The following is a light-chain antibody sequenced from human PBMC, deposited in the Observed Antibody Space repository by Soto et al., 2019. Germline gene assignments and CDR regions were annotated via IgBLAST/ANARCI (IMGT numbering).Light chain of an antibody. V-gene: IGKV3-20*01. J-gene: IGKJ1*01. CDR2: GTS. CDR3: QHYGDSSWT. Sequence: IVLTQSPGTLSLSPCDRATLSCRASQSFSSHFLAWYQQKPGQAPRLLIFGTSNRAPGTSDRFSGSGSGTDFTLTISRLEPEDVAVYYCQHYGDSSWTVGQGTKVDIK. CDR1: QSFSSHF.